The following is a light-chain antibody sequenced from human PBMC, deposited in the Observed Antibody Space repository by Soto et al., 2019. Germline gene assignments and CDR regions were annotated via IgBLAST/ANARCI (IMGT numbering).Light chain of an antibody. CDR2: EVS. CDR3: ASYTGTSTLYV. J-gene: IGLJ1*01. V-gene: IGLV2-14*01. CDR1: SSDVGGYNF. Sequence: QSALTQPASVSGSPGQSITISCTGTSSDVGGYNFVSWYQQHPGKAPKLMIYEVSNRPSGVSNHFSGSKSGNTASLTISGLQAEAEADYYCASYTGTSTLYVFGTGTKLTVL.